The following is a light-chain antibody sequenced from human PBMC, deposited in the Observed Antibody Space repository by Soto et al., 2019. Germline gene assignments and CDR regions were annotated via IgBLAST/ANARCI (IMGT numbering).Light chain of an antibody. V-gene: IGLV2-8*01. CDR2: AVS. J-gene: IGLJ1*01. Sequence: QSALTQPPSASGSPGQSVTISFTGTSGDVGGYNYVSWYQQHPGKAPKLMIFAVSERPSGVPDRFSASKSGNTASLTVSGLQAEDEADYYCSSYAGSNTYVFGTGTKVTVL. CDR3: SSYAGSNTYV. CDR1: SGDVGGYNY.